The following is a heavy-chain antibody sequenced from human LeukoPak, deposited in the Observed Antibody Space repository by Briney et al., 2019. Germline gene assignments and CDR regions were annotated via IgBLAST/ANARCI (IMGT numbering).Heavy chain of an antibody. V-gene: IGHV1-69*10. CDR2: TIPTLGRT. CDR1: GYSFTAYY. Sequence: SVKVYCKAPGYSFTAYYIHWVRQAPGQGLEWMGGTIPTLGRTDYAQKFQDRVTITADESTSTAYMELTSLRSEDTALYYCARKRSSYDSSGKYFGAFDIWGQGTMVTVSS. D-gene: IGHD3-22*01. CDR3: ARKRSSYDSSGKYFGAFDI. J-gene: IGHJ3*02.